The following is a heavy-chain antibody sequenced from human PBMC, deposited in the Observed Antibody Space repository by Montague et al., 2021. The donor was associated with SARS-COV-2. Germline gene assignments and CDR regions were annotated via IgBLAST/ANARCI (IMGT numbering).Heavy chain of an antibody. J-gene: IGHJ4*02. CDR1: GGSFSGYY. V-gene: IGHV4-34*01. D-gene: IGHD3-22*01. CDR3: ARAIVDVTMIIVVMTGVEHYFDF. Sequence: SETLSLTCAVYGGSFSGYYWSWIRQPPGKGLEWIGDINHSGSTNYNPSLKSRVSISVDTSKNQFSLKLRSVTAADTAVYYCARAIVDVTMIIVVMTGVEHYFDFWGQGTLVTVSS. CDR2: INHSGST.